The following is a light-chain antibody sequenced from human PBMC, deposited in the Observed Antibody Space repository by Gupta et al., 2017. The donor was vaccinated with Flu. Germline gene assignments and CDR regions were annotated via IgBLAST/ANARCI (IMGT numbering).Light chain of an antibody. V-gene: IGLV2-14*01. Sequence: QSALTQPASVSGSPGQSITISCTGASSDVGGYGYVSWYQQHPGKAPKLIIYEVRNRPSGVSSRFSGSRSGNMASLTISGLQAEDEADYYCTSYTTGDTIFLFGGGTKLTVL. J-gene: IGLJ2*01. CDR3: TSYTTGDTIFL. CDR2: EVR. CDR1: SSDVGGYGY.